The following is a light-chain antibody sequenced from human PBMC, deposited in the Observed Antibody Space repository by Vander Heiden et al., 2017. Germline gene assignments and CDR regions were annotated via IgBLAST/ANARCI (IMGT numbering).Light chain of an antibody. Sequence: DIQMTQSPSSLSASVGDRVTITCRASQSISSYLNWYQQQPGKAPQLLIYAESSLQSGVPSRCSGSGSGTDVTLTISSLQPEDVATDYCQQSYSTPLTFGGGTKVEIK. V-gene: IGKV1-39*01. J-gene: IGKJ4*01. CDR2: AES. CDR3: QQSYSTPLT. CDR1: QSISSY.